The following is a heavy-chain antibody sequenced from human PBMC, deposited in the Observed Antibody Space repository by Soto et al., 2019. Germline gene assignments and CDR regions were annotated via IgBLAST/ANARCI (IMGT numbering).Heavy chain of an antibody. D-gene: IGHD1-26*01. CDR2: TYYRSKWYN. Sequence: PSQTLSLTCAISGDSVSSNSAAWNWIRQSPSRGLEWLGRTYYRSKWYNDYAVSVKSRITINPDTSKNQFSLQLNSVTPEDTALYYCARDRGRIVGAKVYYGMDVWGQGTTVTVSS. CDR3: ARDRGRIVGAKVYYGMDV. CDR1: GDSVSSNSAA. J-gene: IGHJ6*02. V-gene: IGHV6-1*01.